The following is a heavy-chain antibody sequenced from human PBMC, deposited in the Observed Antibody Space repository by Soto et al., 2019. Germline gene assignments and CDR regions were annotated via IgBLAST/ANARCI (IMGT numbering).Heavy chain of an antibody. CDR1: EFTVSSYW. D-gene: IGHD6-13*01. J-gene: IGHJ4*02. CDR2: INSDGTST. CDR3: ARSIAADGVY. V-gene: IGHV3-74*01. Sequence: EVQLVESGGGLVQPGGSLRLSCAASEFTVSSYWMHWVRHPPGKGLVWVSRINSDGTSTSYADSVKGRFTISRDNAKNTLYLQMNSLRAEDTAVYYCARSIAADGVYWGQGTLVTVSS.